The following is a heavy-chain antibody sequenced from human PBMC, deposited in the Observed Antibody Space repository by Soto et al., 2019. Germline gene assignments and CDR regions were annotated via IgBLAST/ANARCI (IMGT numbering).Heavy chain of an antibody. CDR3: ARAGEDIVVVPALLPEVWFDP. CDR1: GYTFTGYY. D-gene: IGHD2-2*01. V-gene: IGHV1-2*02. CDR2: INPNSGGT. J-gene: IGHJ5*02. Sequence: ASVKVSCKASGYTFTGYYMHWVRQAPGQGLEWMGWINPNSGGTNYAQKFQGRVTMTRDTSISTAYMELSRLRSDDTAVYYCARAGEDIVVVPALLPEVWFDPWGQGTLVTVS.